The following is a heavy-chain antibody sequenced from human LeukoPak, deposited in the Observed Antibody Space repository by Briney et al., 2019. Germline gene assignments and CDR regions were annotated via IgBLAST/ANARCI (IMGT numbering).Heavy chain of an antibody. J-gene: IGHJ4*02. CDR2: INPNSGGT. Sequence: ASVKVSCKASGYTFTGYYMHRVRQAPGQGLEWMGRINPNSGGTNYAQKFQGRVTMTRDTSISTAYMELSRLRSDDTAVYYCARDDSSGYHIDYWGQGTLVTVSS. CDR1: GYTFTGYY. D-gene: IGHD3-22*01. CDR3: ARDDSSGYHIDY. V-gene: IGHV1-2*06.